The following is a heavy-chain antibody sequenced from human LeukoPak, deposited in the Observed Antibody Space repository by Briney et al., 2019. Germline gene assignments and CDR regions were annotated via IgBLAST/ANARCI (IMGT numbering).Heavy chain of an antibody. Sequence: GGSLRLSCAASGFTFSSYAMSWVRQAPGKGLEWVSAISGSGGSTYYADSEKGRFTISRDNSKNTLYLQMNSLRAEDTAVYYCAKGTTIFGVVIMYYFDYWGQGTLVTVSS. J-gene: IGHJ4*02. CDR1: GFTFSSYA. D-gene: IGHD3-3*01. CDR2: ISGSGGST. CDR3: AKGTTIFGVVIMYYFDY. V-gene: IGHV3-23*01.